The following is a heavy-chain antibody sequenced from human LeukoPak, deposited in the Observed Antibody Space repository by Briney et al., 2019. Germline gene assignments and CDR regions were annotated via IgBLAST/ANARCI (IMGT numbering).Heavy chain of an antibody. V-gene: IGHV4-39*01. CDR3: ARHQPYSSGWYPDY. J-gene: IGHJ4*02. Sequence: SETLSLTCTVSGGSISSSSYYWGWIRQPQGKGLEWIGNIYYSGSTYCNPSLKSRVTISVDTSKNQFSLKLSSVTAADTAVYYCARHQPYSSGWYPDYWGQGTLVTVSS. CDR1: GGSISSSSYY. D-gene: IGHD6-19*01. CDR2: IYYSGST.